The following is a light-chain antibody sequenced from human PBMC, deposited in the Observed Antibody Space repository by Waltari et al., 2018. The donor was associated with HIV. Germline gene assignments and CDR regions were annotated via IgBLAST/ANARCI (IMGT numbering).Light chain of an antibody. CDR2: GAS. J-gene: IGKJ5*01. Sequence: EIVMTQSPATLSVSPGERATLSCRASQSVSSNLAWYQQKPSQAPRLLISGASTRATGIPARFSGSGSGTEFTLTISSLQSEEFAVYYCQQYNNWPPAFGQGTRLEI. V-gene: IGKV3-15*01. CDR1: QSVSSN. CDR3: QQYNNWPPA.